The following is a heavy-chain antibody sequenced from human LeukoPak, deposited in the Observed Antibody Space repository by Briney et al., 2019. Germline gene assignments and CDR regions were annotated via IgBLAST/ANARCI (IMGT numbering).Heavy chain of an antibody. CDR2: ISGYNGNT. Sequence: GASVKVSCKASGGTFSSYGISWVRQAPGQGLEWMGWISGYNGNTNYGQKFQGRVTMTTDTSTSTAYMELRSLRSDDTAVYYCARGRYSTSPPDYWGQGTLVTVSS. D-gene: IGHD6-6*01. CDR3: ARGRYSTSPPDY. CDR1: GGTFSSYG. J-gene: IGHJ4*02. V-gene: IGHV1-18*04.